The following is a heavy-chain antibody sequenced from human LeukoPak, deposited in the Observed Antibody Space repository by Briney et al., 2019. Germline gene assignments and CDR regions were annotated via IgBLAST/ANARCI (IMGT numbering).Heavy chain of an antibody. CDR1: GGSISSGGYY. CDR3: VGAGSYRLFDY. Sequence: SETLSLTCTVSGGSISSGGYYWSWIRQHPGKGLEWIGYIYYSGSTYYSPSLKSRVTISVDTSKNQFSLKLSSVTAADTAVYYCVGAGSYRLFDYWGQGTLVTVSS. CDR2: IYYSGST. D-gene: IGHD3-16*02. V-gene: IGHV4-31*03. J-gene: IGHJ4*02.